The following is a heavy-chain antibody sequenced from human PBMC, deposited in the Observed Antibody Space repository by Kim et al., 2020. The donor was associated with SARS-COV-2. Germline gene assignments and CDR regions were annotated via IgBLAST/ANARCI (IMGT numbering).Heavy chain of an antibody. D-gene: IGHD6-6*01. J-gene: IGHJ4*02. CDR3: THRISSIAAPYFEY. V-gene: IGHV2-5*01. Sequence: YSPSLKSRLTISKDTSKNEVVLKLTDMDPVDTATYYCTHRISSIAAPYFEYWGQGTLVTVSS.